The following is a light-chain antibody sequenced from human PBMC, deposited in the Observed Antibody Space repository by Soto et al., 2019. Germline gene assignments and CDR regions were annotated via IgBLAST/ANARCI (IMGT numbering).Light chain of an antibody. J-gene: IGKJ1*01. CDR2: DAS. Sequence: EIVLTQSXATLSLSPGERATLSCRASQSLSSSLAWFQQKPGQAPRLLIYDASNRATGIPARFSGSGSGTDFTLTITSLEPEDSAVYYXQHRHNWPTWTFGQGTKVEIK. CDR3: QHRHNWPTWT. V-gene: IGKV3-11*01. CDR1: QSLSSS.